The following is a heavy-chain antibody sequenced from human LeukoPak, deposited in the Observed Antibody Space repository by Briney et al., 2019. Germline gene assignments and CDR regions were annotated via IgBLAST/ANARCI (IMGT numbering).Heavy chain of an antibody. D-gene: IGHD3-22*01. J-gene: IGHJ4*02. CDR2: IIISSKYI. Sequence: PGGSLTHSYAPSGFNFSSYILNLVRQAPGKGLELVSSIIISSKYIYYADSVKGRFTISRDNAKNLLYLQMNSLRAEDTAVYYCARSISGYDSSGYTHDYWGQGSLVTVSS. V-gene: IGHV3-21*01. CDR3: ARSISGYDSSGYTHDY. CDR1: GFNFSSYI.